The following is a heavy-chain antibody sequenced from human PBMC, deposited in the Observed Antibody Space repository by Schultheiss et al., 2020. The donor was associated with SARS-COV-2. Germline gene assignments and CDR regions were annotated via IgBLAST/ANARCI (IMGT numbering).Heavy chain of an antibody. CDR3: AKDTDNSPLLLFDS. CDR1: GFTFSSYG. J-gene: IGHJ4*02. V-gene: IGHV3-30*18. D-gene: IGHD2-15*01. CDR2: ISYDGNNK. Sequence: GGSLRLSCAASGFTFSSYGMHWVRQAPGKGLEWVAVISYDGNNKYYADSVKGRFTISRDNSKNTLSLQMNSLRAEDTAVYYCAKDTDNSPLLLFDSWGQGTLVTVSS.